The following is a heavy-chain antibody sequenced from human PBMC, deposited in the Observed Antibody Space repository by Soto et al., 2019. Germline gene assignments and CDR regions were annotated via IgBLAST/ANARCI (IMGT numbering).Heavy chain of an antibody. Sequence: SETLSLTCTVSGDFVSSSRYYWGWIRQPPGKGLEWIGRIYYTGDNFFNPSLQSRVTFSVDPSKNQFSLKLTSLTAADTAVYFCARHKELLLASLSYGLDLWGHGTTVTVSS. V-gene: IGHV4-39*01. CDR2: IYYTGDN. CDR1: GDFVSSSRYY. J-gene: IGHJ6*02. D-gene: IGHD2-21*01. CDR3: ARHKELLLASLSYGLDL.